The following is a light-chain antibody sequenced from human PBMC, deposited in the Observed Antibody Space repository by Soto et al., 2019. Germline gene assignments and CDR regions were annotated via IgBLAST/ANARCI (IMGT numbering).Light chain of an antibody. Sequence: QSVLTQPPSVSGAPGQRVTISCTGSSSNIGATYDVHWYQHLPGTAPKLLIYGNSNRPSGVPDRFSGSKSGTSASLAITGLEAEDEGDYCCQSYDSSCHVVFGGGTKLTVL. CDR2: GNS. CDR1: SSNIGATYD. J-gene: IGLJ2*01. V-gene: IGLV1-40*01. CDR3: QSYDSSCHVV.